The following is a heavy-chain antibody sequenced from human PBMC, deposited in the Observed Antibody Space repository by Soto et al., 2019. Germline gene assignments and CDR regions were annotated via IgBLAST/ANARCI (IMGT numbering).Heavy chain of an antibody. Sequence: QITLKESGPTLVKPTQSLTLTCTVSGFSLSGDGVGVGWIRQPPGNALEWLALIYWDDDQRYSPSLKTRLTITKDTSKNQVVLTMTNMDPVDTATYYCAHAFGGTSWPNDAFDIWGQGTVVTVSS. D-gene: IGHD3-3*02. CDR3: AHAFGGTSWPNDAFDI. J-gene: IGHJ3*02. V-gene: IGHV2-5*02. CDR1: GFSLSGDGVG. CDR2: IYWDDDQ.